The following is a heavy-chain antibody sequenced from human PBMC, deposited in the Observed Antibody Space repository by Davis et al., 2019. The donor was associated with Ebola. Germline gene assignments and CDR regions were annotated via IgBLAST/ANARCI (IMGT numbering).Heavy chain of an antibody. CDR3: ARASWASTSTSCGFDP. CDR2: INPIGGSA. CDR1: GYTFINYY. Sequence: ASVKVSCKASGYTFINYYIHWVRQAPGQGLEWMGIINPIGGSATYAQKFQGRVTMTRDTSTSTVYMELRSLTSDDTAVYYCARASWASTSTSCGFDPWGQGTLVTVSS. V-gene: IGHV1-46*01. D-gene: IGHD2-2*01. J-gene: IGHJ5*02.